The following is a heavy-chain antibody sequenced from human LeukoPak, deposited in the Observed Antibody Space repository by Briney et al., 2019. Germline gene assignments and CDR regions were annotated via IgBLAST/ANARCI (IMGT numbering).Heavy chain of an antibody. CDR3: ARGRQPPCSHRCWRDKYYFDY. CDR1: GGSFSGYY. CDR2: INHSGST. D-gene: IGHD2-8*01. Sequence: SETLSLTCAVYGGSFSGYYWSWIRQPPGKGLEWIGEINHSGSTNYNPPLKSRVTISVDTSKNQFSLKLSSVTAADTAVYYCARGRQPPCSHRCWRDKYYFDYWGQGTLVTVSS. J-gene: IGHJ4*02. V-gene: IGHV4-34*01.